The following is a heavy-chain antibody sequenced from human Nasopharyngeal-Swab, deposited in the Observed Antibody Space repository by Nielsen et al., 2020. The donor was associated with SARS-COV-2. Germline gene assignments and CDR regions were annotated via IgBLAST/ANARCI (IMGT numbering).Heavy chain of an antibody. CDR1: GYTFTGYY. J-gene: IGHJ6*03. CDR2: INPNSGGT. D-gene: IGHD3-22*01. V-gene: IGHV1-2*06. Sequence: ASVKVSCKASGYTFTGYYMHWVRQAPGQGLEWMGRINPNSGGTNYAQKFKGRVTMTRDTSISTAYMELSRLRSDDTAVYYCAGGPDSSGYNYYYYYMDVWGKGTTVTVSS. CDR3: AGGPDSSGYNYYYYYMDV.